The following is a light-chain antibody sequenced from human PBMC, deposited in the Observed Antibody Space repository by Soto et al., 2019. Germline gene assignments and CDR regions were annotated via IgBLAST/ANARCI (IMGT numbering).Light chain of an antibody. CDR2: EGS. V-gene: IGLV2-23*01. CDR3: CSYAGSSTS. CDR1: SSDVGSYNL. J-gene: IGLJ1*01. Sequence: QSALTQPASVSGSPGQSITISCTGTSSDVGSYNLVSWYQQHPGKAPKLMIYEGSKRPSGVSNRFSGSKSGNTASLTTSGLQAEDEADYYCCSYAGSSTSFGTGTKVTVL.